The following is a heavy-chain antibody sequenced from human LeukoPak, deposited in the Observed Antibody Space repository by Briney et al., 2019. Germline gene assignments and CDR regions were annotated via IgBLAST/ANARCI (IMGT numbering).Heavy chain of an antibody. V-gene: IGHV3-33*08. J-gene: IGHJ4*02. CDR1: AFTFSSYS. D-gene: IGHD1-26*01. CDR3: ARDWQSGGLDY. Sequence: GGSLRLSCAASAFTFSSYSMHWVRQPPGKGLEWVAVIWYDGSNKYYADSVKGRFTISRDNSNNTVYLQMNSLRAEDTAVYYCARDWQSGGLDYWGQGTLVTVSS. CDR2: IWYDGSNK.